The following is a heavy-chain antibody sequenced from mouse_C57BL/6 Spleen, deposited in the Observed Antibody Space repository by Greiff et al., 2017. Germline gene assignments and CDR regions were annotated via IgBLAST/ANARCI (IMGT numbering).Heavy chain of an antibody. Sequence: VQGVESGAELARPGASVKMSCKASGYTFTSYTMHWVKQRPGQGLEWIGYINPSSGYTKYNQKFKDKATLTADKSSSTAYMQLSSLTSEDSAVYYCARESTTVGDVWGTGTTVTVSS. D-gene: IGHD1-1*01. CDR2: INPSSGYT. V-gene: IGHV1-4*01. J-gene: IGHJ1*03. CDR3: ARESTTVGDV. CDR1: GYTFTSYT.